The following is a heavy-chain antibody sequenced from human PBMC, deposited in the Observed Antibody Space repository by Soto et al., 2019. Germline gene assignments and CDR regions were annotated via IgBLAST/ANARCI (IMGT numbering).Heavy chain of an antibody. CDR2: ISAHNGNT. D-gene: IGHD3-16*01. V-gene: IGHV1-18*04. CDR1: GYSFTNYG. J-gene: IGHJ6*02. Sequence: QVQLVQSGSEVRKPGASVKVSCKTSGYSFTNYGITWVRQVPGQGLEWMGWISAHNGNTKFAQQLQDRVTMSTDTSTTTAYMELRSLRSDDTAEYFCARFGEVRPISHYYQAGMDVWGQGTTVTVSS. CDR3: ARFGEVRPISHYYQAGMDV.